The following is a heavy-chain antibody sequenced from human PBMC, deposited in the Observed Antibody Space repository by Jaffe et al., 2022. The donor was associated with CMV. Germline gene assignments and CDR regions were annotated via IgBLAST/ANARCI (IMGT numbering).Heavy chain of an antibody. CDR3: AKVSGVHYYYGMDV. CDR2: ISGSGGST. CDR1: GFTFSTYA. J-gene: IGHJ6*02. Sequence: EVQLLESGGGLVQPGGSLRLSCAASGFTFSTYAMNWVRQAPGKGPEWVSGISGSGGSTYFPDSVKGRFTISRDNSKNTLYLQMNSLRAEDTAVYYCAKVSGVHYYYGMDVWGQGTTVTVSS. D-gene: IGHD3-10*01. V-gene: IGHV3-23*01.